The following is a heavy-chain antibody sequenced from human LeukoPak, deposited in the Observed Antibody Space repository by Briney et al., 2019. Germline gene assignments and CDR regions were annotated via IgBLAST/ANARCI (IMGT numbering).Heavy chain of an antibody. CDR2: ISGSGGST. V-gene: IGHV3-23*01. Sequence: GGSLRLSCAASGFTFSSYAMSWVRQAPGKGLEWVSAISGSGGSTYYADSVKGRFTISRDNSKNTLYLQMNSLRAEGTAVYYCAKDLDYYDSSGYYWAGVYWGQGTLVTVSS. CDR1: GFTFSSYA. D-gene: IGHD3-22*01. CDR3: AKDLDYYDSSGYYWAGVY. J-gene: IGHJ4*02.